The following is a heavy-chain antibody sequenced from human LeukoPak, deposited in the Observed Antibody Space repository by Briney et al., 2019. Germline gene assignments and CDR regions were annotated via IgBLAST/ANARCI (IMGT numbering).Heavy chain of an antibody. J-gene: IGHJ4*02. CDR2: ISSSSSYI. CDR1: GFTFSSYS. CDR3: ARGIAVAGSDY. D-gene: IGHD6-19*01. Sequence: NPGGSLRPSCAVSGFTFSSYSMKWVRQAPGKGLEWVSSISSSSSYIYYADSVKGRFTISRDNAKNSLYLQMNSLRAEDTAVYYCARGIAVAGSDYWGQGTLVTVSS. V-gene: IGHV3-21*01.